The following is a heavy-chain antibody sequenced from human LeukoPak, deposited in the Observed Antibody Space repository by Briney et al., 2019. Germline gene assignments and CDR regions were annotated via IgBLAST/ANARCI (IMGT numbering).Heavy chain of an antibody. CDR1: GFTFSDYT. D-gene: IGHD3-10*01. Sequence: GGSLRLSYAASGFTFSDYTMTWVRQAPGKGLEWVSGISGSGDITWYADSVEGRFTISRDNSRNTLFLQMNSLWPEDTAIYYCATDYSSIREVIPHFGYWGQGTLVTVSS. CDR2: ISGSGDIT. V-gene: IGHV3-23*01. J-gene: IGHJ4*02. CDR3: ATDYSSIREVIPHFGY.